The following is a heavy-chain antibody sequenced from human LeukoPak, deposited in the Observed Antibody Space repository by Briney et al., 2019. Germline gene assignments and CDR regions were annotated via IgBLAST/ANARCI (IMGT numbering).Heavy chain of an antibody. J-gene: IGHJ2*01. V-gene: IGHV4-34*01. D-gene: IGHD3-3*01. CDR1: GGSFSGYY. Sequence: SETLSLTCAVYGGSFSGYYWSWIRQPPGKGLEWIGEINHSGSTNYNPSLKSRVTISVDKSKNQFSLKLSSVTAAGTAVYYCAREDYDDSGAWYFDLWGRGTLVTVSS. CDR2: INHSGST. CDR3: AREDYDDSGAWYFDL.